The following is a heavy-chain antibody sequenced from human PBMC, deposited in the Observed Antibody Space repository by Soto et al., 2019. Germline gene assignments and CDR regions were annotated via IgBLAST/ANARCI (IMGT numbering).Heavy chain of an antibody. CDR2: ISYSGTT. D-gene: IGHD2-2*01. J-gene: IGHJ6*02. CDR1: GGSVSSTNHH. CDR3: ARGYCSSSTCYGRNYYGMDF. V-gene: IGHV4-61*01. Sequence: QVQLQESGPGLVKPSETLSLTCSVSGGSVSSTNHHWSWIRQPPGKGLEWIGCISYSGTTNYNPSLKSRVTISMDTSKNQFSLRLNSVTAAETAVYSCARGYCSSSTCYGRNYYGMDFWGRGTTVTVSS.